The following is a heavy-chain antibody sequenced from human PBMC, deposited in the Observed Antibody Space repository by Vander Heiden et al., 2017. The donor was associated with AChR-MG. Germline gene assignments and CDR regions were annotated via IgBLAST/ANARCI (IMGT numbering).Heavy chain of an antibody. CDR3: TREKRGGRYYGSGSQDDFVP. V-gene: IGHV3-49*03. J-gene: IGHJ5*02. CDR1: GSTFGDSA. D-gene: IGHD3-10*01. Sequence: EVQLVESGGGLVQPGRSLRLSCSASGSTFGDSAMSWFRQAQGKGLEWVGFIRSKAYGGTTEYAASGKGRFTISREESKSIAYLQMNSLKTEDAAVYYCTREKRGGRYYGSGSQDDFVPWVQGTLGNVSS. CDR2: IRSKAYGGTT.